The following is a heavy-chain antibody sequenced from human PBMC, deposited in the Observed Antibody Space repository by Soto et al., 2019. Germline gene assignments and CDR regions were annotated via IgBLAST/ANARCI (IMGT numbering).Heavy chain of an antibody. D-gene: IGHD2-21*01. CDR1: NAPFVSSTYT. CDR3: ARLGAYYQSLDP. J-gene: IGHJ5*02. CDR2: IYNSGRT. Sequence: TLSLTCTVSNAPFVSSTYTWGWIRQPPGKGLEWIGSIYNSGRTYYNPSLNSRVTVSVDTSKSQLSLRLDSVTAADTAVYYCARLGAYYQSLDPWGPGTLVTVSS. V-gene: IGHV4-39*01.